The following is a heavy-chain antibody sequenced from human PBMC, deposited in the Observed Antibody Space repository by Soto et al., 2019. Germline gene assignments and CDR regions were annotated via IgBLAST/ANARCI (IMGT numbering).Heavy chain of an antibody. V-gene: IGHV3-48*03. CDR1: GFTFSSYE. J-gene: IGHJ4*02. D-gene: IGHD4-4*01. Sequence: GGSLRLSCTASGFTFSSYEMTWVRQAPGKGLEWISYITSGGTTYYADSAKGRFTISRDNAKNSLYLHLTSVTAADTAVYYCARGYSHYAHWGRGTLVTVSS. CDR2: ITSGGTT. CDR3: ARGYSHYAH.